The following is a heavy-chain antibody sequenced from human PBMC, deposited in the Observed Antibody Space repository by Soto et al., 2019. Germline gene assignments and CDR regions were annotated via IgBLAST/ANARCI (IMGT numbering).Heavy chain of an antibody. J-gene: IGHJ4*02. CDR3: ARGGSDHVWGSYRHLIDY. V-gene: IGHV1-46*03. D-gene: IGHD3-16*02. CDR1: GYTLTSYY. CDR2: INPSGGST. Sequence: GASVKVSCKASGYTLTSYYLHWVRQAPGQGLEWMGIINPSGGSTSYAQKFQGRVTMTGDTSTSTVYMELSSLRSEDTAVYYCARGGSDHVWGSYRHLIDYWGRGTLVTVS.